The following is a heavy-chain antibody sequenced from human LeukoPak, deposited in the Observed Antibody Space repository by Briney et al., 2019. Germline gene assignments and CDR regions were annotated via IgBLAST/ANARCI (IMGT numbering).Heavy chain of an antibody. CDR3: ARVGAYYDFWSGYYSTPFDY. V-gene: IGHV1-18*01. D-gene: IGHD3-3*01. Sequence: ASVKVSCKASGYTFTSYGISWVRQAPGQGLEWMGWISAYNGNTNYAQKLQGRVTIATDTSTSTAYMELRSLRSDDTAVYYCARVGAYYDFWSGYYSTPFDYWGQGTLVTVSS. J-gene: IGHJ4*02. CDR2: ISAYNGNT. CDR1: GYTFTSYG.